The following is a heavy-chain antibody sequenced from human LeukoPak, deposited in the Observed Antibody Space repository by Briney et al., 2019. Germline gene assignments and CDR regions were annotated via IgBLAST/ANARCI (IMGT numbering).Heavy chain of an antibody. CDR3: ARESFAARWD. V-gene: IGHV3-21*01. D-gene: IGHD6-6*01. Sequence: GGSLRLSCAASGFTFSSYSMNWVRQAPRKGLEWVSAISGSGGSTYYADSVKGRFTISRDNANNLLYLQMNSLRAEDTAVYYCARESFAARWDWGQGTLVTVSS. J-gene: IGHJ4*02. CDR2: ISGSGGST. CDR1: GFTFSSYS.